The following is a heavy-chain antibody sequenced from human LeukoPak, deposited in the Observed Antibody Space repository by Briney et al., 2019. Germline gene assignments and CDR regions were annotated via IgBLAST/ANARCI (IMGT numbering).Heavy chain of an antibody. CDR2: INPNSGGT. D-gene: IGHD4-11*01. CDR3: ASHYDYSKKDDAFDI. V-gene: IGHV1-2*02. CDR1: GYTFTGYY. Sequence: GASVKVSCKTSGYTFTGYYIQWVRQAPGEGLEWMGWINPNSGGTNYAQKFQGRVTMTRDTSISTAYMELSRLRSDDTAVYYCASHYDYSKKDDAFDIWGQGTMVTVSS. J-gene: IGHJ3*02.